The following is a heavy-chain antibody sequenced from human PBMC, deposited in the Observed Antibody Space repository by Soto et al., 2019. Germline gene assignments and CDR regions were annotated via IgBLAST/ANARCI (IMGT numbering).Heavy chain of an antibody. CDR3: AKCPTDPYGDYLYWYFDL. CDR1: GFTFSSYA. J-gene: IGHJ2*01. Sequence: GGSLRLSCAASGFTFSSYAMSWVRQAPGKGLEWVSAISGSGGSTYYADSVKGRFTISRDNSKNTLYLQMNSLRAEDTAVYYCAKCPTDPYGDYLYWYFDLWGRGTLVTVSS. CDR2: ISGSGGST. V-gene: IGHV3-23*01. D-gene: IGHD4-17*01.